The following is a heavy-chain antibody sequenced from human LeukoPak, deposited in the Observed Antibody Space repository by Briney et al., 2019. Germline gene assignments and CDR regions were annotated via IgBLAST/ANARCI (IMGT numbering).Heavy chain of an antibody. J-gene: IGHJ3*02. CDR3: ARGILVKQWLPPKNAFDI. V-gene: IGHV3-7*03. D-gene: IGHD6-19*01. Sequence: GGSLRLSCAASGFTFTRYWMSWVRQAPGKGLEWVANINENGSEKKYLDSVKGRFTISRDNAKNSLYLQMNSLRAEDMALYYCARGILVKQWLPPKNAFDIWGQGTMVTVSS. CDR1: GFTFTRYW. CDR2: INENGSEK.